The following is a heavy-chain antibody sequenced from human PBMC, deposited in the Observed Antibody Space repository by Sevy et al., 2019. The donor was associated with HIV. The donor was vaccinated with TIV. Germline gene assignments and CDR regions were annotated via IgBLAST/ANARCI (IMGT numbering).Heavy chain of an antibody. CDR3: ARDRRVEYGGSDY. J-gene: IGHJ4*02. V-gene: IGHV3-7*03. Sequence: GGSLRLSCAASGFTFSNYWMTWVRRAPGKGLEWVANIKPDGSQKDYVDSLKGRFTISRDNAKNSLYLQMGSLTDEDTAVYYSARDRRVEYGGSDYWGQGALVTVSS. D-gene: IGHD3-10*01. CDR1: GFTFSNYW. CDR2: IKPDGSQK.